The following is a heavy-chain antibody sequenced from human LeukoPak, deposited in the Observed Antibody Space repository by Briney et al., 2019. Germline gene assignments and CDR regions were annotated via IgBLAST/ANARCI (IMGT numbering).Heavy chain of an antibody. Sequence: PSETLSLTCTVSGGSVSSGSYYWSWIRQPPGKGLEWIGYIYYSGSTNYSPSLKSRVTISVDTSKNQFSLKLSSVTAADTAVYYCARGTVAVFDYWGQGTLVTVSS. D-gene: IGHD4-23*01. CDR3: ARGTVAVFDY. CDR1: GGSVSSGSYY. J-gene: IGHJ4*02. CDR2: IYYSGST. V-gene: IGHV4-61*01.